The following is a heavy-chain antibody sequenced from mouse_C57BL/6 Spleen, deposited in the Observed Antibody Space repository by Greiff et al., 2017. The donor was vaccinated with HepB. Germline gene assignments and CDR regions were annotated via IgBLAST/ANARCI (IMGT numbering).Heavy chain of an antibody. CDR1: GYTFTRYW. CDR2: IDPSDSYT. J-gene: IGHJ3*01. CDR3: ARRGATTLAY. V-gene: IGHV1-50*01. D-gene: IGHD4-1*02. Sequence: VQLQQPGAELVKPGASVKLSCKASGYTFTRYWMQWVKQRPGQGLEWIGEIDPSDSYTNYNQKFKGKATLTVDTSSSTAYMQLSSLTSEDSAVYYCARRGATTLAYWGQGTLVTVSA.